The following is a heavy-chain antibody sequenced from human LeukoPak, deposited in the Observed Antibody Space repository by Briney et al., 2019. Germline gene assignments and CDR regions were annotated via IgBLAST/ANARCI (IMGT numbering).Heavy chain of an antibody. CDR2: INPNSGGT. CDR3: AKDSQYYYDSSGYYPNWFDP. V-gene: IGHV1-2*02. D-gene: IGHD3-22*01. J-gene: IGHJ5*02. CDR1: GYTFTGYY. Sequence: ASVKVSCKASGYTFTGYYMHWVRQAPGQGLEWMGWINPNSGGTNYAQKFQGRVTMTRDTSISTAYMELSRLRSDDTAVYYCAKDSQYYYDSSGYYPNWFDPWGQGTLVTVSS.